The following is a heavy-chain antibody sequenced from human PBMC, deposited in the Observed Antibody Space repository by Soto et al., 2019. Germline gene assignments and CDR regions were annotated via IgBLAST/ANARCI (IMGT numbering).Heavy chain of an antibody. CDR2: INTDGGSS. D-gene: IGHD2-2*01. J-gene: IGHJ3*02. CDR1: GFTFSGHW. Sequence: EVQLVESGGDLVQPGGSLRLSCAASGFTFSGHWMHWARQVPGKGLEWVSRINTDGGSSAYADSVKGRFTISRDNARNTLYLQMNGLRGGDTAVYYCAREAGYCSRTSCYRRAFDTWGQGTTVTVSS. V-gene: IGHV3-74*03. CDR3: AREAGYCSRTSCYRRAFDT.